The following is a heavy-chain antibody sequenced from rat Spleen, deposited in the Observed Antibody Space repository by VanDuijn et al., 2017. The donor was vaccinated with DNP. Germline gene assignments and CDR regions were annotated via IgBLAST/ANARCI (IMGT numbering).Heavy chain of an antibody. J-gene: IGHJ2*01. D-gene: IGHD1-6*01. CDR3: AQGGVVRITLPYFDY. V-gene: IGHV3-1*01. Sequence: EVQLQESGSGLVKPSQSLSLTCSVTGSSITSNYWGWIRKFPGNKMEYIGHISYSGSTNYNPSLKSRISITRDTSKNHFFLHLNSVTTEDTATYYCAQGGVVRITLPYFDYWGQGVMVTVSS. CDR1: GSSITSNY. CDR2: ISYSGST.